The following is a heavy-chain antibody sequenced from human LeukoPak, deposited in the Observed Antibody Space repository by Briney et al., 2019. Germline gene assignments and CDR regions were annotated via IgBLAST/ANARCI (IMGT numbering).Heavy chain of an antibody. CDR3: ATTGYSSLDAFDI. CDR2: ISYDGSNK. V-gene: IGHV3-30-3*01. Sequence: QTGGSLRLSCAASGFTFSSYAMHWVRQAPGKGLEWVAVISYDGSNKYYADSVKGRFTISRDNSKNTLYLQMNSLRAEDTAVYYCATTGYSSLDAFDIWGQGTMVTVSS. D-gene: IGHD6-13*01. CDR1: GFTFSSYA. J-gene: IGHJ3*02.